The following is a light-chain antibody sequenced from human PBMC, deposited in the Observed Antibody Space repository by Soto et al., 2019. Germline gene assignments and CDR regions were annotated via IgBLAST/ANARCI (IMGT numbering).Light chain of an antibody. Sequence: DIQLTQSPSFLSASVGDRVTITCRASQDISDYLAWYQQRPGKAPKLLIYAASTLASGVPSRVSGSGSGTEFSRTISSLQTAEFAAYSCQQLNSYPLTFGGGTKVEIK. CDR1: QDISDY. V-gene: IGKV1-9*01. CDR3: QQLNSYPLT. J-gene: IGKJ4*01. CDR2: AAS.